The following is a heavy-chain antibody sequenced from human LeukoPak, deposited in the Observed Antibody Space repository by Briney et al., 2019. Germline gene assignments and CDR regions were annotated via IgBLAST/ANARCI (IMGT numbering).Heavy chain of an antibody. CDR1: GFTFSIYA. CDR2: ISSSGGST. D-gene: IGHD4-11*01. J-gene: IGHJ4*02. V-gene: IGHV3-23*01. Sequence: GGSLRLSCAASGFTFSIYAMSWVRQAPGKGLEWVSGISSSGGSTYYADSVKGRFTISRDNSKNTLYLQMNSLRAEDTAIYYCAKATTGDYWGQGTLVTVSS. CDR3: AKATTGDY.